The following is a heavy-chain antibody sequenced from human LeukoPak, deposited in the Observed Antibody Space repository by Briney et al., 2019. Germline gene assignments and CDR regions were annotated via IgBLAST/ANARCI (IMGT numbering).Heavy chain of an antibody. CDR1: GYSFTSYW. CDR2: IYPGDSDT. D-gene: IGHD6-19*01. V-gene: IGHV5-51*01. Sequence: GESLKISCKGSGYSFTSYWIGWGRQMGGKGLERMGIIYPGDSDTRYSPSFQGQVTISADESISTAYLQWSSLKASDTAMYYCARLQWLKYYSDYWGQGTLVTVSS. J-gene: IGHJ4*02. CDR3: ARLQWLKYYSDY.